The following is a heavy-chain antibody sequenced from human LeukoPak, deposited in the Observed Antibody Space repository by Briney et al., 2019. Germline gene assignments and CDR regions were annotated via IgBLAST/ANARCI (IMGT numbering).Heavy chain of an antibody. Sequence: SETLSLTCTVSGASTNRRASANSYYWSWIRQVPGKGLEWIGNIYNIGSTTYKPSLRSRVTMSIDMSKKQLSLRLTSVTAADTAVYFCATNSSGSALDYWGQGILVTASS. J-gene: IGHJ4*02. D-gene: IGHD3-22*01. V-gene: IGHV4-61*05. CDR2: IYNIGST. CDR3: ATNSSGSALDY. CDR1: GASTNRRASANSYY.